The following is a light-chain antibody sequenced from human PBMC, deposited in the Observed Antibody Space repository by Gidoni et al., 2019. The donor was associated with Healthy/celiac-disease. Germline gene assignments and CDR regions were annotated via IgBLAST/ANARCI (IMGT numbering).Light chain of an antibody. CDR1: SSNIGAGYD. V-gene: IGLV1-40*01. CDR2: GNS. CDR3: QSYDSSLSGSV. J-gene: IGLJ2*01. Sequence: QSVLTHPPSVSGAPGQRVTISCTGSSSNIGAGYDVHWYQQRQGTAPKLLIYGNSNPPSGVPDRFSGAKSGTSSSLAITGLHAEDAADYYCQSYDSSLSGSVFGGGTKLTVL.